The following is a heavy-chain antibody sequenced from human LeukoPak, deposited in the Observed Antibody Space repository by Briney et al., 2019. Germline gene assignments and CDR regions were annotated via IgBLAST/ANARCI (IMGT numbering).Heavy chain of an antibody. CDR1: GFTFSSYG. J-gene: IGHJ6*04. Sequence: GGSLRLSCATSGFTFSSYGMHWVRQVPGKGLEWVTVISHDAKSTYHVDSVKGRFTISRDNSKNTLYLQMNSLRAEDTAVYYCAKDGGNYYDTAGDHLMRSYMDVWGKGTTVTVSS. D-gene: IGHD3-22*01. CDR3: AKDGGNYYDTAGDHLMRSYMDV. V-gene: IGHV3-30*18. CDR2: ISHDAKST.